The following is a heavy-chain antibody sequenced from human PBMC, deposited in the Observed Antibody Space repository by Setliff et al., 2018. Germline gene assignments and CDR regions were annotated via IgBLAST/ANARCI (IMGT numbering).Heavy chain of an antibody. CDR3: ARIGPCNWGIRGYNWPDP. V-gene: IGHV1-69*06. D-gene: IGHD6-13*01. Sequence: ASVKVSCKASGDTFSTYTLSWVRQAPGQGLEWMGGIIPLLETVKYAQKFQGRVTITADKSAGTGYMELSSLRSEDTAMYYCARIGPCNWGIRGYNWPDPWGQGTLVTVS. CDR1: GDTFSTYT. CDR2: IIPLLETV. J-gene: IGHJ5*02.